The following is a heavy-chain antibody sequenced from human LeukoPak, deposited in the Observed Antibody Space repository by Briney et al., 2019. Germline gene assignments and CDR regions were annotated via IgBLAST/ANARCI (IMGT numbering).Heavy chain of an antibody. CDR2: IKEDGSEK. Sequence: PGGSLRLSCAASGFIFNTYWMTWVRQAPGKGLERVANIKEDGSEKYYVDSVKGRFTISRDNAKNSLHLQMNSLRVEDTAVYYCARGVRGYCSRISCWGGGYYYYMDVWGKGTTVTVSS. D-gene: IGHD2-2*01. V-gene: IGHV3-7*01. CDR3: ARGVRGYCSRISCWGGGYYYYMDV. J-gene: IGHJ6*03. CDR1: GFIFNTYW.